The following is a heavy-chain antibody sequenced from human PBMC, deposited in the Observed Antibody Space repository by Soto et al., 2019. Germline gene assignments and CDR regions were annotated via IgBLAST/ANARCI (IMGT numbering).Heavy chain of an antibody. D-gene: IGHD1-26*01. V-gene: IGHV1-2*02. CDR2: INPNSGDT. CDR3: AKGGAIVAAGTRVYLYNARDV. CDR1: GYTFTGYY. Sequence: QVPLVQSGTEVKRPGDSVKVSCKASGYTFTGYYVHWVRQAPGQGLERMGWINPNSGDTYLAQRFQGRVTMNRDTSIGTAYMELRGLTSDDTAEYYCAKGGAIVAAGTRVYLYNARDVWGQGTTVTVSS. J-gene: IGHJ6*02.